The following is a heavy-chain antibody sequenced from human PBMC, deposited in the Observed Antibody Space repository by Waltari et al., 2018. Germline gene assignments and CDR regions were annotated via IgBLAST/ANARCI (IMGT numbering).Heavy chain of an antibody. V-gene: IGHV3-74*03. D-gene: IGHD3-16*01. CDR2: INYDGSDI. J-gene: IGHJ5*02. Sequence: EVQLVESGGGLVQPGESLRLSCAASGFSFSTSWMHWVRQAPGTGLVWVSRINYDGSDITYADSVKGRFTISRDNAKNTLYLQMNSLSVEDTAVYYCVRCLANSLYNWLDPWGQGTLVTVSS. CDR1: GFSFSTSW. CDR3: VRCLANSLYNWLDP.